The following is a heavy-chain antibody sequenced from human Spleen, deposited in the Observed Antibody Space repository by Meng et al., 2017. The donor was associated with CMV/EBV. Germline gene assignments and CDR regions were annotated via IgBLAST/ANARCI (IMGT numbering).Heavy chain of an antibody. CDR1: GGTFKNNG. J-gene: IGHJ5*02. CDR3: ARDLGVAAARKAANWFDP. V-gene: IGHV1-69*10. D-gene: IGHD6-13*01. CDR2: IIPFINIQ. Sequence: SVQVSCKASGGTFKNNGITWVRRAPGQGLEWMGEIIPFINIQNYAQKFQGRVTITADKSTNTAYMELSSLISEDKAIYYCARDLGVAAARKAANWFDPCGPGTLVTVSS.